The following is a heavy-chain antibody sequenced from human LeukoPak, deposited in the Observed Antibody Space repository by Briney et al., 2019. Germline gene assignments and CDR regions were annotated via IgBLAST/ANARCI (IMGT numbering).Heavy chain of an antibody. D-gene: IGHD2-21*02. CDR1: GGPISSYY. J-gene: IGHJ4*02. Sequence: PSETLSLTCTVSGGPISSYYWSWIRQPAGKGLEWIGRTHSSGSTKYNPSLQSRVTMSVDTSKSQFSLNLTSVTAADTAVYYCARGYCGGDCYSGSKYYFDYWGQGTLVTVSS. CDR3: ARGYCGGDCYSGSKYYFDY. CDR2: THSSGST. V-gene: IGHV4-4*07.